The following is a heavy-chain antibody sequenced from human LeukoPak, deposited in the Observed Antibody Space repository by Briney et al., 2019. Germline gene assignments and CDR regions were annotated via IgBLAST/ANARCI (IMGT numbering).Heavy chain of an antibody. V-gene: IGHV4-39*01. J-gene: IGHJ6*02. Sequence: PSETLSLTCTVSGGSIRSTSYYWGWIREPPGKELEWIGSLYHGGSAYYNPSLQRRVIISVDTSKNQFFLRLSSVTAADTAVYYCARHQELCSGGSCNYGMDVWGQGTTVTVSS. CDR2: LYHGGSA. D-gene: IGHD2-15*01. CDR3: ARHQELCSGGSCNYGMDV. CDR1: GGSIRSTSYY.